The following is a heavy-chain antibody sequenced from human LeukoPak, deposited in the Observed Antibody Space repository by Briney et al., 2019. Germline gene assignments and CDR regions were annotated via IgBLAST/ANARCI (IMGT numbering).Heavy chain of an antibody. CDR3: ARDNGSGSYTFGY. Sequence: PSGTLSLTCTVSGGSISSYYWSWIRQPPGKGLEWIGYIYYSGSTNYNPSLKSRVTISVDTSKNQFSLKLSSVTAADTAVYYCARDNGSGSYTFGYWGQGTLVTVSS. J-gene: IGHJ4*02. CDR1: GGSISSYY. D-gene: IGHD3-10*01. V-gene: IGHV4-59*08. CDR2: IYYSGST.